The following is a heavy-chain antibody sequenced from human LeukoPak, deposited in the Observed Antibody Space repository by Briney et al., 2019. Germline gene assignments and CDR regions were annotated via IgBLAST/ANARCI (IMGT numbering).Heavy chain of an antibody. D-gene: IGHD5-12*01. CDR3: ARGPGGGYDSYFDY. V-gene: IGHV4-34*01. J-gene: IGHJ4*02. Sequence: SETLSLTCAVYGGSFSGYYWSWIRQPPGKGLEWIGEINHSGSTNYNPSLKSRVTISVDTSKNRFSLKLSSVTAADTAVYYCARGPGGGYDSYFDYWGQGTLVTVSS. CDR1: GGSFSGYY. CDR2: INHSGST.